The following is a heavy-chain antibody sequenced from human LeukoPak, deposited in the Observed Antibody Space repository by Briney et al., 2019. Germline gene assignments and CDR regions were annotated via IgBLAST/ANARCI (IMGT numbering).Heavy chain of an antibody. CDR1: GFTFSDYY. D-gene: IGHD5-24*01. V-gene: IGHV3-11*01. J-gene: IGHJ4*02. CDR2: ISSSGSTI. CDR3: ARAGGSTWLQLRVSWAY. Sequence: GGSLRLSCAASGFTFSDYYMSRIRQAPGKGLEWVSYISSSGSTIYYADSVKGRFTISRDNAKNSLYLQMNSLRAEDTAVYYCARAGGSTWLQLRVSWAYWGQGTLVTVSS.